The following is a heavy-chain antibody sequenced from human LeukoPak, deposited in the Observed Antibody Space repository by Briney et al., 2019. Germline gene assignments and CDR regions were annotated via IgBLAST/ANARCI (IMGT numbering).Heavy chain of an antibody. CDR3: ARGASLFDAFDI. CDR2: INHSGST. J-gene: IGHJ3*02. Sequence: SETLSLTCTVSGYSISSGYYWGWIRPPPGKGLEWIGEINHSGSTNYNPSLKSRVTISVDTSKNHFSLKLSSVTAADTAVYYCARGASLFDAFDIWGQGTMVTVSS. V-gene: IGHV4-38-2*02. D-gene: IGHD3-16*01. CDR1: GYSISSGYY.